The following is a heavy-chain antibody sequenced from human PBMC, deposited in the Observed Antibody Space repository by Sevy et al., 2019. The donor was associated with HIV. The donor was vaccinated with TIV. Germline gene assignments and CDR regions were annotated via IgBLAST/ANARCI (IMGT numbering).Heavy chain of an antibody. D-gene: IGHD6-19*01. CDR3: ARTVAGTWNWLDP. CDR1: GFTFSSYA. Sequence: GGSLRLSCAASGFTFSSYAMHWVRQAPGKGLEWVAVISYDGSNKYYADSVKGRFTISRDNSKNTLYLQMNSLRAEDTAVYYCARTVAGTWNWLDPWGQGTLVTVSS. J-gene: IGHJ5*02. V-gene: IGHV3-30-3*01. CDR2: ISYDGSNK.